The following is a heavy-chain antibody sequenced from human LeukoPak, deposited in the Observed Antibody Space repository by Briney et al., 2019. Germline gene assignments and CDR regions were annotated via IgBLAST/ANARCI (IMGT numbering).Heavy chain of an antibody. Sequence: GGSLRLACAASGFTFSSYAMSWVRHAPGKGLEWVSTISGSGGSTNYADSVKGRFTISRDNYKNTLYLQMNTLRAEDTAVYYCATHPGVAVADPPYFQHWGQGTLVTVSS. CDR3: ATHPGVAVADPPYFQH. CDR2: ISGSGGST. V-gene: IGHV3-23*01. D-gene: IGHD6-19*01. J-gene: IGHJ1*01. CDR1: GFTFSSYA.